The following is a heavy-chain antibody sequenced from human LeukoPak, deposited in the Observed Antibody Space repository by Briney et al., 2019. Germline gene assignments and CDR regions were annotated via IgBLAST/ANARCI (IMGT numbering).Heavy chain of an antibody. CDR3: ARSRVWSDYWGYFDY. Sequence: PSETLSLTCSVSDGSINSYYWNWIRRPPGKGLEWIGYIYYNGNTNYSPSLKSRVTMSVDTSKNLFSLKVSSVTAADTAVYYCARSRVWSDYWGYFDYWGQGTLVTVSS. D-gene: IGHD3-3*01. J-gene: IGHJ4*02. CDR2: IYYNGNT. V-gene: IGHV4-59*01. CDR1: DGSINSYY.